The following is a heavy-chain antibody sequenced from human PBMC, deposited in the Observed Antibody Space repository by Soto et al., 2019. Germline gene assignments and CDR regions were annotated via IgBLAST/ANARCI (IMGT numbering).Heavy chain of an antibody. J-gene: IGHJ5*02. Sequence: SETLSLTCLVSGQNIKTNYWWAWVRQSPGKGLEWIGSIYYSGSTIYTPSLKNRVTLSLDRSKNEFSLNVNSVTAADTAVYYCARETYGDYVGYFDPWGQGIQVTVSS. CDR1: GQNIKTNYW. CDR2: IYYSGST. D-gene: IGHD4-17*01. V-gene: IGHV4-4*02. CDR3: ARETYGDYVGYFDP.